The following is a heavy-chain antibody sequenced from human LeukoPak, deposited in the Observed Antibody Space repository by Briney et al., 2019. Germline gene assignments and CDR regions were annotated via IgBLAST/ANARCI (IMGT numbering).Heavy chain of an antibody. Sequence: SETLSLTCTVYGGSISSGSYYWSWIRQPAGKGLEWIGRIYTNVSTNYNPSRKSRVTISVDTSKNQFSLKLSSVTAADTAVYYCARQAMRYYDSSGQFDCWGQGTLVTVSS. V-gene: IGHV4-61*02. J-gene: IGHJ4*02. CDR2: IYTNVST. CDR3: ARQAMRYYDSSGQFDC. D-gene: IGHD3-22*01. CDR1: GGSISSGSYY.